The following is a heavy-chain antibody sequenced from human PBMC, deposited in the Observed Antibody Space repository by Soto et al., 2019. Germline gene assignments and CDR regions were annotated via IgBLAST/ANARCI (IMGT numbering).Heavy chain of an antibody. CDR2: IYWNDDK. CDR3: AYRVGSRGSFDY. J-gene: IGHJ4*02. D-gene: IGHD6-25*01. V-gene: IGHV2-5*01. CDR1: GFSLRTSGVS. Sequence: QITLKESGPTLVKPTQTVTLTCSFSGFSLRTSGVSVGWIRQPPGKALEWLAFIYWNDDKRYSPSLQSRLTITKANSKKEVVLTMTNMDPLDTGTYYCAYRVGSRGSFDYWGQGTLVTVSS.